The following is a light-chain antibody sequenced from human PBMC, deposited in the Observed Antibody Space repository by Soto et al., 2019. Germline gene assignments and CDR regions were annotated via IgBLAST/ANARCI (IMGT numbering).Light chain of an antibody. V-gene: IGKV1-5*01. J-gene: IGKJ2*01. CDR3: QQYNSYPYT. CDR2: DAC. Sequence: DIQMTQSPSTLSASVGDRVTITCRASQSISSWLAWYQQKPGKAPKLLIYDACSLDSGVPSRFSGSGSGTEFTLTISSLQPDDFATYYCQQYNSYPYTFGQGTKLDIK. CDR1: QSISSW.